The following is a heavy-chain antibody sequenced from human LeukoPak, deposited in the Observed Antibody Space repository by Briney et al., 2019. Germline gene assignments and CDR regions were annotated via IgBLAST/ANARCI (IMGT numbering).Heavy chain of an antibody. Sequence: ASVKVSCKPSGYTFTNYGISWVRQAPGHGLEWMGWISPYNGNTNYAQKFQGRVAMTTDTSTTTAYMELRSLRSDDTAVYYCARYTAAGTSVDYWGPGTLVTVSS. CDR2: ISPYNGNT. J-gene: IGHJ4*02. V-gene: IGHV1-18*01. CDR3: ARYTAAGTSVDY. D-gene: IGHD6-13*01. CDR1: GYTFTNYG.